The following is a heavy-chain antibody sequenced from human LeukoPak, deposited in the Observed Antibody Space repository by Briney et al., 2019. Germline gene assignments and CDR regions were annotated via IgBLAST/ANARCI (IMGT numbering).Heavy chain of an antibody. CDR1: GGSISSISYY. CDR2: TYHNGST. J-gene: IGHJ5*02. D-gene: IGHD5-24*01. CDR3: ARHPSGRMWLQQGGWFDP. Sequence: PPETLSLTCTVSGGSISSISYYWGWIRQPPGKGLEWIGSTYHNGSTYYNPSLKSRVTISVDTSKNQFSLKLTSVTAADTAVYYCARHPSGRMWLQQGGWFDPWGQGTLVTVSS. V-gene: IGHV4-39*01.